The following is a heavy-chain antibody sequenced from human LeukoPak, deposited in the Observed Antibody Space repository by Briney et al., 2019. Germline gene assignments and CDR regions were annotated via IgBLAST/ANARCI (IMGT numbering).Heavy chain of an antibody. CDR3: ARDGPAYGSGRMGWFDP. CDR1: RYTFTNYG. D-gene: IGHD3-10*01. V-gene: IGHV1-18*01. Sequence: ASVKVSCKASRYTFTNYGISWVRQAPGQGLEWMGWISAYNGTTKFAQKLQGRVTMTTDTSTSTAYMELRSLRSDDTAVYYCARDGPAYGSGRMGWFDPWGQGTLVTVSS. CDR2: ISAYNGTT. J-gene: IGHJ5*02.